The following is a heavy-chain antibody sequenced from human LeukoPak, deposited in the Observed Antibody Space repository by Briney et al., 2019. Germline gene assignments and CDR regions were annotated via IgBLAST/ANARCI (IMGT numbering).Heavy chain of an antibody. CDR1: GASISSYY. D-gene: IGHD3-10*01. CDR3: ARHPELYFFDY. V-gene: IGHV4-59*08. Sequence: SETLSLTCTVSGASISSYYWSWIRQPPGKGLEWIGYISYSGSTNYNPSLKSRVTISADTSRNQVSLTLSSVTAADTAVYYCARHPELYFFDYWGQGTLVTVSS. J-gene: IGHJ4*02. CDR2: ISYSGST.